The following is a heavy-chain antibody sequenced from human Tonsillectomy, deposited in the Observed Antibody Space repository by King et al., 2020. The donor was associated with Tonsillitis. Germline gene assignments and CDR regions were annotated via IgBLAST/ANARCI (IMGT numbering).Heavy chain of an antibody. J-gene: IGHJ1*01. CDR1: GFTFSTYS. Sequence: QLVQSGGGLVKPGGSLRLSCAASGFTFSTYSMNWVRQAPGKGLEWVSSVSTSSSFIYYADSVKGRFTISRDTAKKSLYLQMNTLRAEDTAVYYCASGMIASEYFQYRGQGTLVTVSS. CDR2: VSTSSSFI. D-gene: IGHD1-1*01. V-gene: IGHV3-21*01. CDR3: ASGMIASEYFQY.